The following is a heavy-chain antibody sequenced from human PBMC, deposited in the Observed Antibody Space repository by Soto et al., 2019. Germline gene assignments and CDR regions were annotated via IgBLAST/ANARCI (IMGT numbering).Heavy chain of an antibody. V-gene: IGHV3-23*01. CDR1: GFTFSSYA. J-gene: IGHJ4*02. CDR2: ISGSGGST. Sequence: GGSLRLSCAASGFTFSSYAMSWVRQAPGKGLEWVSAISGSGGSTYYADSVKGRFTISRDNSKNTLYLQMNSLRAEDTAVYYCAKTPVGSSSAYYFDYWGQGTLGTVSS. CDR3: AKTPVGSSSAYYFDY. D-gene: IGHD6-6*01.